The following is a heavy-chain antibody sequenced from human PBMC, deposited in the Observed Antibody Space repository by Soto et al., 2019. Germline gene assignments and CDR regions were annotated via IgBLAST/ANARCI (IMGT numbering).Heavy chain of an antibody. D-gene: IGHD6-6*01. CDR3: ARVGGIGAPPGTDY. J-gene: IGHJ4*02. CDR2: VIPILGQA. V-gene: IGHV1-69*01. Sequence: QVQLVQSGAEVKKPGSSVKVSCKASGGIFSSYAISWLRQAPGQGLEWMGAVIPILGQAYYAQDLQDRVSINAEESTRTTYMELSSLRSEDTAVYFCARVGGIGAPPGTDYWGQGTLVTVSS. CDR1: GGIFSSYA.